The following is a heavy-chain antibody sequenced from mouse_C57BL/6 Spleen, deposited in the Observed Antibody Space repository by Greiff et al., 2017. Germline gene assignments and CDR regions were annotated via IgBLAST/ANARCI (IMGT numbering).Heavy chain of an antibody. CDR3: TRDYGSSFDY. Sequence: EVKLVESGGGLVQPGGSMKLSCVASGFTFSNYWMNWVRQSPETGLEWVAQIRLKSDNYATHYAESVKGRFTISRDDSKSSVYLQMNNLRAEDTGIYYCTRDYGSSFDYWGQGTTLTVSS. CDR1: GFTFSNYW. D-gene: IGHD1-1*01. V-gene: IGHV6-3*01. J-gene: IGHJ2*01. CDR2: IRLKSDNYAT.